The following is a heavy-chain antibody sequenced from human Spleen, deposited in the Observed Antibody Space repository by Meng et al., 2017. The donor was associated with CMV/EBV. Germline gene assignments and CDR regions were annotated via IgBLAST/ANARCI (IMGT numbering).Heavy chain of an antibody. CDR1: GFTFSSYW. J-gene: IGHJ3*02. D-gene: IGHD3-22*01. Sequence: GGSLRLSCAASGFTFSSYWMSWVRQAPGKGLEWVANIKQDGSEKYYVDSVKGRFTISRDNAKNSLYLQMNSLRAEDAAVYYCASTEIDSCGYYQRDDAFDIWGQGTMVTVSS. V-gene: IGHV3-7*01. CDR3: ASTEIDSCGYYQRDDAFDI. CDR2: IKQDGSEK.